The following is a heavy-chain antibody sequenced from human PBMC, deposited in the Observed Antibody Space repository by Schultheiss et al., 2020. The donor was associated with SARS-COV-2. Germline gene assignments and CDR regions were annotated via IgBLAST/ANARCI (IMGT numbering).Heavy chain of an antibody. CDR3: ARRGSGGSGWFDP. D-gene: IGHD2-15*01. CDR2: MYPGDSET. Sequence: GGSLRLSCKGSGYSFTSYWIGWVRQMPGKGLEWMGIMYPGDSETRYSPSVQGQVTISADKSISTAYLQWSSLKASDTAMYYCARRGSGGSGWFDPWGQGTLVTVSS. V-gene: IGHV5-51*01. J-gene: IGHJ5*02. CDR1: GYSFTSYW.